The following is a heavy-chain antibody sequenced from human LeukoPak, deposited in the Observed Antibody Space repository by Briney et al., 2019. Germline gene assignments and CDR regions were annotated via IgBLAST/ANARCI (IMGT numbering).Heavy chain of an antibody. CDR1: GFTFSSYE. D-gene: IGHD4-17*01. J-gene: IGHJ4*02. CDR2: ISSSGSTI. Sequence: GGSLRLSCAASGFTFSSYEMDWVRQAPGKGLEWVSYISSSGSTIYYADSVKGRFTISRDNAKNSLYLQMNSLRAEDTAVYYCARRLRRNYFDYWGQGTLVTVSS. V-gene: IGHV3-48*03. CDR3: ARRLRRNYFDY.